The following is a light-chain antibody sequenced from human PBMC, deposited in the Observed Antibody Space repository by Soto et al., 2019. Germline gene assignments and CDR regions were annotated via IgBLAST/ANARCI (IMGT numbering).Light chain of an antibody. CDR1: QSVSSSY. CDR3: QQYNNWPWP. Sequence: IVVRQSPGTLSLNPGERATLSCRASQSVSSSYLAWYQQKPGQAPRLLIYGASTRATGIPARFSGSGSGTEFTLTISSLQSEDFAVYYCQQYNNWPWPFGQGTKVDIK. J-gene: IGKJ1*01. V-gene: IGKV3-15*01. CDR2: GAS.